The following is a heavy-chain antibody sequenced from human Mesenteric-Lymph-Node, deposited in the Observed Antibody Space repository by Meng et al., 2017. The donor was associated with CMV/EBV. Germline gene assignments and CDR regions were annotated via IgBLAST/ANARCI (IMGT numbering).Heavy chain of an antibody. CDR2: IYPGDSDT. V-gene: IGHV5-51*01. J-gene: IGHJ4*02. D-gene: IGHD3-22*01. CDR3: ARQAYDSSGHYYFDY. CDR1: GYSFTSYW. Sequence: GESLKISCKGSGYSFTSYWIGWVRQMPGKGLEWMGIIYPGDSDTRYSPSFQGQVTISADKSIITAYLQWSSLKASDTAMYYCARQAYDSSGHYYFDYWGQGTLVTISS.